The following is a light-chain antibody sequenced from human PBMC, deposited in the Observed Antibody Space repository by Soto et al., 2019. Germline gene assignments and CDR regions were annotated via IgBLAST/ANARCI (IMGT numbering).Light chain of an antibody. Sequence: DLQMTQSPSTLSASVGDRVTITCRASQSISSWLAWYQQKPGTAPKLLIYDASNLESGVPSRFSGSSSGTEFTLTISSLQPDDFATYYCQQYHTFWTFGQGTKVDIK. J-gene: IGKJ1*01. V-gene: IGKV1-5*01. CDR2: DAS. CDR1: QSISSW. CDR3: QQYHTFWT.